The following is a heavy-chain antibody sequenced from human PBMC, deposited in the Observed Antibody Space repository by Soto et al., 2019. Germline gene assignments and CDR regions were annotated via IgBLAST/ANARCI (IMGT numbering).Heavy chain of an antibody. Sequence: GGSLRLSCAASGFTFISYAMSWVRQAPGKGLEWVSAISGSGGTTYYVDSVKGRFTISRDNSKNTLYLQMNSLRVEDTAVYYCAKEPYFIPVAGPETDWGQGTLVTVSS. J-gene: IGHJ4*02. CDR3: AKEPYFIPVAGPETD. V-gene: IGHV3-23*01. CDR1: GFTFISYA. CDR2: ISGSGGTT. D-gene: IGHD6-19*01.